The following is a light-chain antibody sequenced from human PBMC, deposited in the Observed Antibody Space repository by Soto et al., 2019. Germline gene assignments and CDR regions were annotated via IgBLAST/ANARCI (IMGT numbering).Light chain of an antibody. Sequence: QSALTQPASVSGSPGQSITISCTGTSSDVGSDNLVSWYQQHPGKAPKLMIYEGSKRPSGVSNRFSGSKSGNTASLTISGLQAEDEADYYCCSYAGSSTAIFGGGTKVIVL. CDR1: SSDVGSDNL. J-gene: IGLJ2*01. V-gene: IGLV2-23*01. CDR2: EGS. CDR3: CSYAGSSTAI.